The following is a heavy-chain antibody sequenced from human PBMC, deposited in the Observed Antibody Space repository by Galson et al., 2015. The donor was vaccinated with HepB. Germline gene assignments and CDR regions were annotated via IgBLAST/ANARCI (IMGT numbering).Heavy chain of an antibody. CDR1: GFTFSSYG. Sequence: SLRLSCAASGFTFSSYGMHWVRQAPGKGLEWVAVIWYDGSNKYYADSVKGRFTISRDNSKNTLYLQMNSLRAEDTAVYYCARGRTIGCGGDCYSYYFDYWGQGTLVTVSS. CDR2: IWYDGSNK. CDR3: ARGRTIGCGGDCYSYYFDY. J-gene: IGHJ4*02. V-gene: IGHV3-33*01. D-gene: IGHD2-21*01.